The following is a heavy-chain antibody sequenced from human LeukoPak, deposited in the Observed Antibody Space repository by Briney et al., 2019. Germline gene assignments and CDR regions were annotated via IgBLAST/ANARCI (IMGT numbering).Heavy chain of an antibody. J-gene: IGHJ4*02. CDR3: ARGMTTVVTWWYGY. CDR1: GYTFTGYY. CDR2: INPNSGGT. V-gene: IGHV1-2*02. D-gene: IGHD4-23*01. Sequence: ASVKVSCKASGYTFTGYYMHWVRPAPGQGLEWMGWINPNSGGTNYAQKFQGRVTMTRDTSISTAYMELSRLRSDDTAVYYCARGMTTVVTWWYGYWGQGTLVTVSS.